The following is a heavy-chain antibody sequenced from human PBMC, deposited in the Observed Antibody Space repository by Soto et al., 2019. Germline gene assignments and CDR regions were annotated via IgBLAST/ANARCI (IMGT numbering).Heavy chain of an antibody. CDR3: VRVVAIPGYPDN. Sequence: QVQLVQSGAEVRQPASSVKVSCKTSGATFSSYAITWVRQAPGQGLEWMGGIVPTVDTSTYAQKFQGRVTTTADKFTNTDYMELSSLRSDDTAVYYCVRVVAIPGYPDNWGQGTLVTVSS. CDR2: IVPTVDTS. J-gene: IGHJ4*02. V-gene: IGHV1-69*14. CDR1: GATFSSYA. D-gene: IGHD5-12*01.